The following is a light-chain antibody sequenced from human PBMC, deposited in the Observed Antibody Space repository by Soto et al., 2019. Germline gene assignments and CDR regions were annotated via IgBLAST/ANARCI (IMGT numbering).Light chain of an antibody. CDR1: QSISSNY. CDR3: QKYGSSFT. J-gene: IGKJ3*01. Sequence: EIVLTQSPGTLSLSPGERATLSCRAGQSISSNYLAWYQHKPGQGPRLLIYGASSRATGIPDRFSGSGSGTDFTLTISRLEPEDFALYYCQKYGSSFTFGPGTKVDIK. CDR2: GAS. V-gene: IGKV3-20*01.